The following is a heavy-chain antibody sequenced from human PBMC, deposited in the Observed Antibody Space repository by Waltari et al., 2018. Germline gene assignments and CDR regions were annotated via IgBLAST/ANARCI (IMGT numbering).Heavy chain of an antibody. Sequence: EVQLVESGVGVVQPGGSLRLSCEGSRFTFRDYWMSWVRQAPGKGLEWVANIKQDGSEKDYVDSVKGRFTISRDNAKKLLYLQMNSLRGEDTAVYYCTRDEAWGQGTLVTVSS. V-gene: IGHV3-7*01. CDR1: RFTFRDYW. CDR3: TRDEA. CDR2: IKQDGSEK. J-gene: IGHJ5*02.